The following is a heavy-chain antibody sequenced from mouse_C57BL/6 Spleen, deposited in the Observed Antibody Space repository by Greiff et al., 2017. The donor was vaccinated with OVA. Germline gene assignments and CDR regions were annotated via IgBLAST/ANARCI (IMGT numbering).Heavy chain of an antibody. Sequence: VQLQQPGTELVKPGASVKLSCKASGYTFTSYWMHWVKQRPGQGLEWIGNINPSNGGTNYNEKFQSKATLTAAKSSSTACMQLSSLTSEYSAVYYCARSDYDYLYYWGQGTTLTVSS. D-gene: IGHD2-4*01. CDR2: INPSNGGT. J-gene: IGHJ2*01. CDR1: GYTFTSYW. CDR3: ARSDYDYLYY. V-gene: IGHV1-53*01.